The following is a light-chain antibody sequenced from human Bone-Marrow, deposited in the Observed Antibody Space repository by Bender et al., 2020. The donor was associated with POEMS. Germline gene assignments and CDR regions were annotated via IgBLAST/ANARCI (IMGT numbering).Light chain of an antibody. CDR1: SSKFGSYP. Sequence: SVLTQPPSASGTPGQRVTISCSGSSSKFGSYPVNWYQQLPGAAPKLVIFNNSQRPSGVPDRFAGSNSGTSASLAISGLLSEDEADFYCATWDKSLNGWVFGGGTKLTVL. CDR2: NNS. J-gene: IGLJ3*02. CDR3: ATWDKSLNGWV. V-gene: IGLV1-44*01.